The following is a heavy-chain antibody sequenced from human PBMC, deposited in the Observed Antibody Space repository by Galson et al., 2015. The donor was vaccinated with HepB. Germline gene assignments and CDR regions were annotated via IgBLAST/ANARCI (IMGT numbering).Heavy chain of an antibody. CDR3: VFLRGYDLKPIDY. CDR1: TFIFSTYS. J-gene: IGHJ4*02. D-gene: IGHD5-12*01. CDR2: ISASSTHI. Sequence: SLRLSCAASTFIFSTYSMNWVRQAPGKGLEWVSYISASSTHIYYEDSVKGRFAISRDNAKNSLYLQMNSLRAEDTAVYHCVFLRGYDLKPIDYWGQGTTVTVSS. V-gene: IGHV3-21*05.